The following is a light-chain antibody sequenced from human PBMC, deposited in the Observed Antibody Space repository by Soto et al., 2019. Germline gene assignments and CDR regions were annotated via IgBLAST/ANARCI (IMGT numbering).Light chain of an antibody. J-gene: IGKJ4*01. CDR3: QLYGSSLT. CDR1: QTVSSN. Sequence: IMIKQSPAPPSPYPGERGPLSRRASQTVSSNFAWYQQKPGRAPRLLIYGASSRATGIPDRFSGSGSGTDFSLTISRLEPEEFAIYHCQLYGSSLTCGGGTKGDIK. V-gene: IGKV3-20*01. CDR2: GAS.